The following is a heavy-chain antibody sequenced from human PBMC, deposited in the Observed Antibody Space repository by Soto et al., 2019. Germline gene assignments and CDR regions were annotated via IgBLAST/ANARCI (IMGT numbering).Heavy chain of an antibody. J-gene: IGHJ4*02. CDR1: RFTLSSYV. CDR3: AKTARVVVPAAVDY. V-gene: IGHV3-30*18. Sequence: PWCSPRIFCAACRFTLSSYVMHWVRQAPGKGLEWVALISYDGSNKYYADSVKGRFTISRDNSKNTPYLQMNSLRGEDTAVYYCAKTARVVVPAAVDYWGQGTLVT. CDR2: ISYDGSNK. D-gene: IGHD2-2*01.